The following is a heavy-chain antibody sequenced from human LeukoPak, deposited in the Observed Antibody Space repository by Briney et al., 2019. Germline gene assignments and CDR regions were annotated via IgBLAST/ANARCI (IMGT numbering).Heavy chain of an antibody. CDR3: ARLTVTRYYYYYYMDV. V-gene: IGHV3-33*01. CDR1: GFTFSSYG. Sequence: GRSLRLSCAASGFTFSSYGMHWVRQAPGKGLEWVAVIWYDGSNKYYADSVKGRFTISRDNSKNTLYLQMNSLRAEDTAVYYCARLTVTRYYYYYYMDVWGKGTTVTVSS. CDR2: IWYDGSNK. D-gene: IGHD3-9*01. J-gene: IGHJ6*03.